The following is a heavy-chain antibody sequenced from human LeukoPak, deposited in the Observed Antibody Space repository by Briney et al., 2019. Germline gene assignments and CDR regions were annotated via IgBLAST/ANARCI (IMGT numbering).Heavy chain of an antibody. CDR3: AKAPLYSSSWTPGGY. CDR2: ISYDGSNK. D-gene: IGHD6-13*01. V-gene: IGHV3-30*18. J-gene: IGHJ4*02. CDR1: GFTFSSYG. Sequence: GGSLRLSCAASGFTFSSYGMHWVRQAPGKGLEWVAVISYDGSNKYYADSVKGRFTISRDNSKNTLYLQMNSLRAEDTAVYYCAKAPLYSSSWTPGGYWGQGTLVTVSS.